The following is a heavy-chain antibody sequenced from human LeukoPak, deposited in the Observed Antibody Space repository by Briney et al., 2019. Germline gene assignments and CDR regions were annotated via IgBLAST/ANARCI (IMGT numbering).Heavy chain of an antibody. V-gene: IGHV3-13*01. Sequence: PGGSLRLSCAASGFTFGGHDMHWVRQTTGDGLEWVAAVSAGHHAFYAGSVKGRFTVSREDAKNSLYLQMNSLRAGVTAVYYCVREARGYHYTYFDYWGQGSLVTVSS. J-gene: IGHJ4*02. D-gene: IGHD5-18*01. CDR2: VSAGHHA. CDR3: VREARGYHYTYFDY. CDR1: GFTFGGHD.